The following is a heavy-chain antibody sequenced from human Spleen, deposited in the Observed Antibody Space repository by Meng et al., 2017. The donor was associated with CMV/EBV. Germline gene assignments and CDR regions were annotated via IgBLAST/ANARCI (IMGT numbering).Heavy chain of an antibody. CDR2: LSYRGDT. Sequence: SETLSLTCNVSGASVSTATFYWAWIRQPPGKGLEWIGTLSYRGDTYYTPSLRGRIALSMDTSENHFSLRLASVTAADTAVYYCASFLADSGMDVWGQGTTVTVSS. CDR3: ASFLADSGMDV. V-gene: IGHV4-39*02. J-gene: IGHJ6*02. CDR1: GASVSTATFY. D-gene: IGHD3-22*01.